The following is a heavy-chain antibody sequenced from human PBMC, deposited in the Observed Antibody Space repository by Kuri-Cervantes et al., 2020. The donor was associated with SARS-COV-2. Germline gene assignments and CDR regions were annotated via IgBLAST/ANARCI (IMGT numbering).Heavy chain of an antibody. CDR2: IIPIFGTA. D-gene: IGHD4-17*01. CDR1: GGTFSSYA. Sequence: SVKVSCKASGGTFSSYAISWVRQAPGQGLEWMGGIIPIFGTANYAQKFQGRVTITADKSTSTAYMELSSLRSEDTAVYYCAKGSMTTVLHYFDYWGQGTLVTVSS. V-gene: IGHV1-69*06. CDR3: AKGSMTTVLHYFDY. J-gene: IGHJ4*02.